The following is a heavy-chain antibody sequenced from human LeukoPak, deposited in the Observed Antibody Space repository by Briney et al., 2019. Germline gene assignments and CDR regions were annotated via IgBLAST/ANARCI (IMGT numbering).Heavy chain of an antibody. CDR2: IYPGDSDT. D-gene: IGHD3-10*01. J-gene: IGHJ4*02. CDR1: GYSFTSYW. V-gene: IGHV5-51*01. Sequence: GESLKISCKGSGYSFTSYWIGWVRQMPGKGLEWMGIIYPGDSDTRYSPSFQGQVTISADKSISTAYLQWSSLKASDTAMYYCARALWFGELSTPFDYWGQGTLVTVSS. CDR3: ARALWFGELSTPFDY.